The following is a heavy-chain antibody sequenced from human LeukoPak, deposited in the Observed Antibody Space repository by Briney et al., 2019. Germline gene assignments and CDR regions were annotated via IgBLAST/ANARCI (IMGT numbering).Heavy chain of an antibody. V-gene: IGHV3-23*01. J-gene: IGHJ4*02. Sequence: GGSLRLSCAASGSTFKNYAMSWVRQAPGKGLEWVSALSGSGGTTFYADSVKGRFTISRDNSKSTIDLQMNSLRVEDTAVYYCAKAAGGYDPYYFDYWGQGTLVTVSS. D-gene: IGHD5-12*01. CDR3: AKAAGGYDPYYFDY. CDR2: LSGSGGTT. CDR1: GSTFKNYA.